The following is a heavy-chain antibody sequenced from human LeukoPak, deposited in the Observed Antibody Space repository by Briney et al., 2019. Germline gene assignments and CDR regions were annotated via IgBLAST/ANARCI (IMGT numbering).Heavy chain of an antibody. Sequence: SMKVSCKASGGTFSSYAISWVRQAPGQGLEWMGGIIPIFGTANYAQKFQGRVTITADKSTSTAYMELSSLRSEDTAVYYCARDDSGYDYFRSYYYYMDVWGKGTTVTVSS. CDR3: ARDDSGYDYFRSYYYYMDV. J-gene: IGHJ6*03. CDR1: GGTFSSYA. V-gene: IGHV1-69*06. D-gene: IGHD5-12*01. CDR2: IIPIFGTA.